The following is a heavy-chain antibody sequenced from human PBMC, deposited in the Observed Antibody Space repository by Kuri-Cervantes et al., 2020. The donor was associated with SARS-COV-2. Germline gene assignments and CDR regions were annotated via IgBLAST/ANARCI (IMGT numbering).Heavy chain of an antibody. CDR3: AKDLRYSGSYYFDY. D-gene: IGHD1-26*01. Sequence: GESLKISCAASGFSFSSYGMHWVRQAPGKGLEWVAVVSYGGTNKDYSDSVKGRFTISRDNSKNTLYLQMNSLRAEDTAVYYCAKDLRYSGSYYFDYWGQGTLVTVSS. CDR2: VSYGGTNK. CDR1: GFSFSSYG. V-gene: IGHV3-30*18. J-gene: IGHJ4*02.